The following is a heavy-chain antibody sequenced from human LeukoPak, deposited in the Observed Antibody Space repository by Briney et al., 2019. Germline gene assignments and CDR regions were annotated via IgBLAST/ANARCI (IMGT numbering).Heavy chain of an antibody. CDR3: ASSSGWYTPSYNWFDP. CDR1: GVTFSRYA. V-gene: IGHV3-23*01. J-gene: IGHJ5*02. CDR2: ISGSGASI. Sequence: GGSLRLSCAASGVTFSRYAMSWVRQAPGKGLEWVSGISGSGASIYYADSVKGRFSIFRDNSKNTLYLQMKSLRAEDTAVYYCASSSGWYTPSYNWFDPWGQGTLVTVAS. D-gene: IGHD6-19*01.